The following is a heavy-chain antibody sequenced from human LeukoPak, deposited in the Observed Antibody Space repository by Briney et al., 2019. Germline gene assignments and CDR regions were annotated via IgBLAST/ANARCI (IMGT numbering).Heavy chain of an antibody. CDR3: ARGVSGYSYFYSHFDY. CDR2: ISSNGGST. J-gene: IGHJ4*02. CDR1: GFTFSSYA. V-gene: IGHV3-64*01. Sequence: PGGSLRLSCAASGFTFSSYAMHWVRQAPGKGLEYVSAISSNGGSTYYANSVKGRFTISRDNSKNTLYLQMGSLRAEDMAVYYCARGVSGYSYFYSHFDYWGQGTLVTVSS. D-gene: IGHD5-18*01.